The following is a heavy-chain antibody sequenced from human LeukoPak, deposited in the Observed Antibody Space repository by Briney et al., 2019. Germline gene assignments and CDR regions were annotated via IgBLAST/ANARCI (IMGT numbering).Heavy chain of an antibody. J-gene: IGHJ4*02. Sequence: ASVKVSCKASGYTFTRYYMHWVRQAPGQGLEWMGIINPSGGSTSYTQKFQGRVTMTRDMSTSTVYMEMNSLRVEDTAVYYCAKSPGGYSGPFGDWGQGTLVTVSS. CDR1: GYTFTRYY. V-gene: IGHV1-46*01. CDR3: AKSPGGYSGPFGD. CDR2: INPSGGST. D-gene: IGHD5-12*01.